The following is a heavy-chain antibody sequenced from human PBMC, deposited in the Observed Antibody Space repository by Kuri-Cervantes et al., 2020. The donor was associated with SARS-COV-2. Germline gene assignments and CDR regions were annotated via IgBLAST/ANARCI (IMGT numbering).Heavy chain of an antibody. V-gene: IGHV4-59*01. J-gene: IGHJ6*02. Sequence: GSLRLSCTVSGGSISRYYWSWIRQPPGQGLEWVGYIYYSGSTNYNPSLKSRVTISVDTSKNQFSLKMSSVTAADTAVYYRARNGRMEVPAAIRHYYYYYGMDVWGQGTTVTVSS. D-gene: IGHD2-2*01. CDR2: IYYSGST. CDR1: GGSISRYY. CDR3: ARNGRMEVPAAIRHYYYYYGMDV.